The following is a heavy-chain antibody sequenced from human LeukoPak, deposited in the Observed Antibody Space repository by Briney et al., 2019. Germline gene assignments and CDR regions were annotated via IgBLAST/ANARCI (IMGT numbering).Heavy chain of an antibody. CDR2: ISIMSNTI. CDR3: ARGGGSGRNHFDY. D-gene: IGHD6-19*01. V-gene: IGHV3-48*01. CDR1: GFTFSSNN. J-gene: IGHJ4*02. Sequence: PGGSLRLSCAASGFTFSSNNMNWVRQAPGKGLEWVSYISIMSNTIYYADSVKGRFTISRDNATNSLYLQMNRLRAEDTAVYYCARGGGSGRNHFDYWGQGTMVTISS.